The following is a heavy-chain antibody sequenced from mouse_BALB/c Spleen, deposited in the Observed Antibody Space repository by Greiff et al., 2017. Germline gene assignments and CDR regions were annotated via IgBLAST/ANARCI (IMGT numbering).Heavy chain of an antibody. CDR2: IDPENGDT. V-gene: IGHV14-4*02. CDR3: ARAPLRQYYFDY. Sequence: EVQLQQSGAELVRSGASVKLSCTASGFNIKDYYMHWVKQRPEQGLEWIGWIDPENGDTEYAPKFQGKATMTADTSSNTAYLQLSSLTSEDSAVYYCARAPLRQYYFDYWGQGTTLTVSS. J-gene: IGHJ2*01. CDR1: GFNIKDYY. D-gene: IGHD1-1*01.